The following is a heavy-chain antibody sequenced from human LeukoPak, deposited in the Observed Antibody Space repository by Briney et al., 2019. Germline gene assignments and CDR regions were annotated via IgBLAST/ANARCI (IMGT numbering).Heavy chain of an antibody. V-gene: IGHV3-23*01. CDR2: IDYSGGTT. Sequence: PGGSLRLSCAASGFTFSNFAMSWVRPAPARGLEWVSTIDYSGGTTYYADSVKGRFTISRDNSKTTLYLQMSSLRAEDTAIHYCAKVPFSDYGSGRPPFMDVWGQGTTVAVSS. D-gene: IGHD3-10*01. CDR1: GFTFSNFA. CDR3: AKVPFSDYGSGRPPFMDV. J-gene: IGHJ6*02.